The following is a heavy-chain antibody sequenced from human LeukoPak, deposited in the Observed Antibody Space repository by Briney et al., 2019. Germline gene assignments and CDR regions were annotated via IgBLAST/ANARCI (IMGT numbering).Heavy chain of an antibody. CDR3: VRDIVGDY. J-gene: IGHJ4*02. CDR1: GFTFSDHY. D-gene: IGHD1-26*01. Sequence: GGSLRLSRAASGFTFSDHYMDWVRQAPGKGLEWVGRVRNKAKTYSTDYAASVKGRFTVSRDDSKNSLFLQMDSLKTEDTAVYYCVRDIVGDYWGQGTLVTVSS. CDR2: VRNKAKTYST. V-gene: IGHV3-72*01.